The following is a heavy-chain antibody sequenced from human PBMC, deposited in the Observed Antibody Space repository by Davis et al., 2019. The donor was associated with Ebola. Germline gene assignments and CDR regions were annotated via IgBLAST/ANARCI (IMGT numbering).Heavy chain of an antibody. J-gene: IGHJ6*02. CDR1: GFTFSSYW. CDR3: ARVLSDILGYGMDV. V-gene: IGHV3-7*03. CDR2: IKQDGSEK. D-gene: IGHD3-9*01. Sequence: GGSLRLSCAASGFTFSSYWMSWVRQAPGKGLEWVANIKQDGSEKYYVDSVKGRFTISRDNAKNSLYLQMNSLRAEDTAVYYCARVLSDILGYGMDVWGQGTTVTVSS.